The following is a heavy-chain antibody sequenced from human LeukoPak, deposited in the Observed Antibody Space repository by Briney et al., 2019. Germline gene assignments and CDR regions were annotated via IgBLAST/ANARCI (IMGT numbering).Heavy chain of an antibody. J-gene: IGHJ4*02. D-gene: IGHD3-16*02. V-gene: IGHV7-4-1*02. CDR2: INTNTGNP. CDR1: GYTFTTYA. CDR3: ARAFQSLGGLSLPDY. Sequence: ASVKVSCKASGYTFTTYAMNWLRQAPGQGLEWMGWINTNTGNPTYAQGFTGRFVFSLDTSVSATYLQISSLKAEDTAVYYCARAFQSLGGLSLPDYWGQGTLVTVSS.